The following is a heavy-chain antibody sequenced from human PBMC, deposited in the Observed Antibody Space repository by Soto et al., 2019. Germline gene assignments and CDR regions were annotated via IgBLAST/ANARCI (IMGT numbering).Heavy chain of an antibody. Sequence: PSETLSLTCAVYGGSFSGYYWSWIRQPPGKGLEWIGEINHSGSTNYNPSLKSRVTISVDTSKNQFSLKLSSVTAADTAVYYCARGASTGYSSSWYVGYYYYYGMDVWGQGTTVTV. CDR3: ARGASTGYSSSWYVGYYYYYGMDV. J-gene: IGHJ6*02. CDR1: GGSFSGYY. CDR2: INHSGST. V-gene: IGHV4-34*01. D-gene: IGHD6-13*01.